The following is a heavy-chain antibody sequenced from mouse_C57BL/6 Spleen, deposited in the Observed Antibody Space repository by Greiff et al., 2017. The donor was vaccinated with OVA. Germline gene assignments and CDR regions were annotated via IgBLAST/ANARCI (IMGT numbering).Heavy chain of an antibody. CDR3: ASNLSSASCLYSFDY. J-gene: IGHJ2*01. Sequence: VQLKESGAELVKPGASVKISCKASGYAFSSYWMNWVKQRPGKGLEWIGKINPGDGGNNYNGKFKGKATMTVDKSSSTAYMQLSSLTSYYSSVYSCASNLSSASCLYSFDYWGQGTTLTVSS. CDR2: INPGDGGN. CDR1: GYAFSSYW. D-gene: IGHD6-2*01. V-gene: IGHV1-80*01.